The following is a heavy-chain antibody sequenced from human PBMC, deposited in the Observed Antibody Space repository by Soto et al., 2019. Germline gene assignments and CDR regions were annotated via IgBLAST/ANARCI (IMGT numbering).Heavy chain of an antibody. V-gene: IGHV1-58*01. CDR3: AADPYWCGDCYFDY. Sequence: SGKLSCKASGFTFLTSALQRVRQARGQRLEWIGWHVVGSGNTNYAQKFQERVTITRDMSTNTAYMELSSLRSEDTAVYYCAADPYWCGDCYFDYWGQGTMVSVAS. D-gene: IGHD2-21*02. J-gene: IGHJ4*02. CDR1: GFTFLTSA. CDR2: HVVGSGNT.